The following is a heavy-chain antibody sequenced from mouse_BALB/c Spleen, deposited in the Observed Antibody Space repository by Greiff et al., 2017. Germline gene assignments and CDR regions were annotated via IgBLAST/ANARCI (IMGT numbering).Heavy chain of an antibody. V-gene: IGHV5-6-4*01. CDR1: GFTFSSYT. D-gene: IGHD1-1*01. Sequence: EVKLMESGGGLVKPGGSLKLSCAASGFTFSSYTMSWVRQTPEKRLEWVATISSGGSYTYYPDSVKGRFTISRDNAKNTLYLQMSSLKSEDTAMYYCTRGDYYGSSHYYAMDYWGQGTSVTVSS. J-gene: IGHJ4*01. CDR2: ISSGGSYT. CDR3: TRGDYYGSSHYYAMDY.